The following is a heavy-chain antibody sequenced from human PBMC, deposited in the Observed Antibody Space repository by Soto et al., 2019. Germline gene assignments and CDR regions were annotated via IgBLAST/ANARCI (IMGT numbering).Heavy chain of an antibody. CDR3: ARDQRACGGDCYPPGTDAFDI. CDR1: GGTFSSYA. J-gene: IGHJ3*02. D-gene: IGHD2-21*02. Sequence: QVQLVQSGAEVKKPGSSVKVSCKASGGTFSSYAISWVRQAPGQGLEWMGGIIPIFGTANYAQKFQGRVTITADESTSTAYMELSSLRSEDTAVYYCARDQRACGGDCYPPGTDAFDIWGQGTMVTVSS. CDR2: IIPIFGTA. V-gene: IGHV1-69*01.